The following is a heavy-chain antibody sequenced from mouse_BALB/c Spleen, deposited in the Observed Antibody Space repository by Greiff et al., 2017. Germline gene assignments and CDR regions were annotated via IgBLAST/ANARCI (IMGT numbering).Heavy chain of an antibody. CDR1: GYTFTDYV. CDR3: ARGGPYGGDYFDD. V-gene: IGHV1-77*01. D-gene: IGHD1-1*01. J-gene: IGHJ2*01. Sequence: VHLVESGPELVKPGASVKMSCKASGYTFTDYVISWVKQRTGQGLEWIGEIYPGSGSTYYNEKFKGKATLTADKSSNTAYMQLSSLTSEDSAVYFCARGGPYGGDYFDDWGQGTTLTVSS. CDR2: IYPGSGST.